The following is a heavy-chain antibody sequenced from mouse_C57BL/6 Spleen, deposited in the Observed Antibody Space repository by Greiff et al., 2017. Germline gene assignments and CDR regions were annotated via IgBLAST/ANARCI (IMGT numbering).Heavy chain of an antibody. CDR3: ARDYGNYFAWFAY. CDR2: ISDGGSYT. V-gene: IGHV5-4*01. D-gene: IGHD2-1*01. CDR1: GFNFSSYA. J-gene: IGHJ3*01. Sequence: EVQGVESGGGLVKPGGSLKLSCAASGFNFSSYAMSWVRQTPEKRLEWVATISDGGSYTYYPDNVKGRFTISRDNAKNNLYLQMSHLKSEDTAMYYCARDYGNYFAWFAYWGQGTLVTVSA.